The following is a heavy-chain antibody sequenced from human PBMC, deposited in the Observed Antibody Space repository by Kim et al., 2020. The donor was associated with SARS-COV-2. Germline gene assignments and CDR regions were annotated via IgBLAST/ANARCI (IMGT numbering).Heavy chain of an antibody. CDR3: ARHPTMVRGVMPYHGMDV. J-gene: IGHJ6*02. Sequence: SETLSLTCTVFGGSISSSSYYWGWIRQPPGKGLEWIGSIYYSGSTYYNPSLKSRVTISVDTSKNQFSLKLSSVTAADTAVYYCARHPTMVRGVMPYHGMDVWGQGATVTVSS. CDR2: IYYSGST. V-gene: IGHV4-39*01. D-gene: IGHD3-10*01. CDR1: GGSISSSSYY.